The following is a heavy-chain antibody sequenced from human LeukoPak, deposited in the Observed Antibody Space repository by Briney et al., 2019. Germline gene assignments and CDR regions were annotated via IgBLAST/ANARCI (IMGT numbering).Heavy chain of an antibody. Sequence: PGGSLRLSCAVSGFTLSSYGMHWVRQAPGKGLEWVAVILNDGSRKYYADSVKGRFTISRDNSKNTLYLQMNSLRAEDTAVYYCARRGDLYYFDYWGQGTLVTVSS. J-gene: IGHJ4*02. CDR1: GFTLSSYG. V-gene: IGHV3-30*03. CDR2: ILNDGSRK. CDR3: ARRGDLYYFDY. D-gene: IGHD4-17*01.